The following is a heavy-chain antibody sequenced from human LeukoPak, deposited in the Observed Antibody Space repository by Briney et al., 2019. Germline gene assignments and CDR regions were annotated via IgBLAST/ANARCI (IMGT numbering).Heavy chain of an antibody. CDR2: IKRKTDGGTT. CDR1: GFTFSSYA. V-gene: IGHV3-15*01. CDR3: TTGYYYDSGSSYY. J-gene: IGHJ4*02. D-gene: IGHD3-10*01. Sequence: GGSLRLSCAASGFTFSSYAMSWVRQAPGKGLEWVGRIKRKTDGGTTDYAAPVKGRFTISRDDSKNTLYLQMNSLNTEDTAVYYCTTGYYYDSGSSYYWGQGALVTVSS.